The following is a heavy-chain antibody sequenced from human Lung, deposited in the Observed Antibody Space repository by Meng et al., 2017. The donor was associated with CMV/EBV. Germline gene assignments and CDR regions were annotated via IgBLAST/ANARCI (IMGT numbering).Heavy chain of an antibody. CDR2: INPNSGGT. D-gene: IGHD5-24*01. J-gene: IGHJ4*02. CDR1: GYTFTGYY. Sequence: SVXVSXKDSGYTFTGYYMHWVRQAPGQGLEWMGWINPNSGGTNYAQKFQGRVTMTRDTSISTAYMELSRLRSDDTAVYYLARGSFRDSYNRTLGYWGQGTLVTVSS. CDR3: ARGSFRDSYNRTLGY. V-gene: IGHV1-2*02.